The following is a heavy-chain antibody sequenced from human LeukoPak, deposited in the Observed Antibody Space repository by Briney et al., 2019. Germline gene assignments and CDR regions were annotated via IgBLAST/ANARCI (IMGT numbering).Heavy chain of an antibody. Sequence: PSETLSLTCTVSGGSVDSGRYYWSWIRQPPGKGLEWIGYIYYSGSTNYNPSLKSRVTISVDTSKNQFSLKLSSVTAADTAVYYCARVFDYCDYFNPRGWFDPWGQGTLVTVSS. D-gene: IGHD4-17*01. J-gene: IGHJ5*02. CDR3: ARVFDYCDYFNPRGWFDP. CDR1: GGSVDSGRYY. V-gene: IGHV4-61*01. CDR2: IYYSGST.